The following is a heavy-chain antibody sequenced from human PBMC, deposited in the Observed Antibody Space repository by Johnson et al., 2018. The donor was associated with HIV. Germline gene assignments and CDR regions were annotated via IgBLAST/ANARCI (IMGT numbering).Heavy chain of an antibody. CDR1: GFTFSSYA. CDR2: ISYDGSNT. Sequence: QVQLVESGGGVVQPGRSLRLSCAASGFTFSSYAMHWVRQAPGKGLEWVAVISYDGSNTYYGDSMKGRLTISRDNSKNTLFLQMNSLRAEDTAVYYCAKGSGWYSAFDIWGQGTMVTVSS. CDR3: AKGSGWYSAFDI. V-gene: IGHV3-30*04. J-gene: IGHJ3*02. D-gene: IGHD6-19*01.